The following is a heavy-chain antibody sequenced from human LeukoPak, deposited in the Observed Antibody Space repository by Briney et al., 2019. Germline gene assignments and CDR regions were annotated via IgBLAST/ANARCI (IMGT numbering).Heavy chain of an antibody. Sequence: PSETLSLTCTVSGGSISSYYWSWIRQPPGKGLEWIGYIYYSGSTNYNPSLKSRVTISVDTSKNQFSLKLSSATAADTAVYYCARQVQTYYDFWSGPYALDIWGQGTMVTVSS. V-gene: IGHV4-59*08. CDR2: IYYSGST. CDR1: GGSISSYY. J-gene: IGHJ3*02. CDR3: ARQVQTYYDFWSGPYALDI. D-gene: IGHD3-3*01.